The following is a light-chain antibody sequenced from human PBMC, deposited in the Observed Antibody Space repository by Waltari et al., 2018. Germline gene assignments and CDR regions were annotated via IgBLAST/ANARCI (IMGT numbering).Light chain of an antibody. CDR1: QHIGNY. CDR2: GAS. CDR3: QQRYSSPRVT. Sequence: DFQLTQSPSSLSASVGDRVTLACRASQHIGNYLNWYQQKVGNAPKLLIYGASTLQNGVTSRFSGGGSGTDVTLTISRLQPDDFATYCCQQRYSSPRVTFGQGTRLEIK. J-gene: IGKJ5*01. V-gene: IGKV1-39*01.